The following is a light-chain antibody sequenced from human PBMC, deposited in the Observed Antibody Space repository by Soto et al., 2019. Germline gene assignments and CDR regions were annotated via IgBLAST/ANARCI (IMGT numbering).Light chain of an antibody. J-gene: IGKJ1*01. V-gene: IGKV1-5*03. Sequence: DIQMTQSPSTLSASVGDRVTITCRASQSVSSWLAWYQQKPGTAPKLLIYKASSLESGVPPMFSGSGSGTEFTLTISYLQPDDLATYYCQQYSNYWTFGQGTKVEIK. CDR3: QQYSNYWT. CDR2: KAS. CDR1: QSVSSW.